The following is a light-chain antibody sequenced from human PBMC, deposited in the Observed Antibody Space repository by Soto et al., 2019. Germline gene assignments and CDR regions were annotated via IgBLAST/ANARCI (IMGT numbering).Light chain of an antibody. CDR2: DVS. CDR3: SSYTSSSTLVV. CDR1: SSDVGDYNY. J-gene: IGLJ2*01. Sequence: QSVLTQPASVSGSPGQSITISCTGTSSDVGDYNYVSWYQQDPGKAPKLMIYDVSNRPSGVSNRFSGSKSGNTASLTISGLQAEEEADYYCSSYTSSSTLVVFGGGTQLTVL. V-gene: IGLV2-14*01.